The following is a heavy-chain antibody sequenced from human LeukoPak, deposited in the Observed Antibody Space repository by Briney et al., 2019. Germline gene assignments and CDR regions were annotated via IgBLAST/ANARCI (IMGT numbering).Heavy chain of an antibody. CDR3: ARPINDAFDI. Sequence: PSETLSLTCPVSGYSISSGYYWGWIRPPPGKGLEWIGYIYYSGSTNYNPSLKSRVTISVDTSKNQFSLKLSSVTAADTAVYYCARPINDAFDIWGQGTMVTVSS. CDR1: GYSISSGYY. V-gene: IGHV4-61*01. J-gene: IGHJ3*02. CDR2: IYYSGST.